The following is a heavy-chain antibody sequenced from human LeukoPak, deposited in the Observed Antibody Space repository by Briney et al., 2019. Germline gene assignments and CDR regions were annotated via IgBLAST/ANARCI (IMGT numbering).Heavy chain of an antibody. CDR2: ISSSSSYI. Sequence: GGSLRLSCAASGFTFSSYSMNWVRQAPGKGLEWVSSISSSSSYIYYADSVKGRFTISRDNAKNSLYLQMNSLRAEDTAVYYCARDKIPSGRPCWFDPWGQGTLVTVSS. D-gene: IGHD6-19*01. CDR1: GFTFSSYS. J-gene: IGHJ5*02. CDR3: ARDKIPSGRPCWFDP. V-gene: IGHV3-21*01.